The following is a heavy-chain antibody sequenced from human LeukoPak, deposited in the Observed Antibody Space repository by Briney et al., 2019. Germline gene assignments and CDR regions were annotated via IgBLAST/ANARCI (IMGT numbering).Heavy chain of an antibody. D-gene: IGHD4-11*01. Sequence: ASVKVSCKASGYTFTGYYMHWVRQAPGQGLEWMGRINPNSGGTNYAQKFQGRVTITTDESTSTAYMELSSLRSEDTAVYYCARDRHRDYSNPYYFDYWGQGTPVTVSS. CDR1: GYTFTGYY. V-gene: IGHV1-2*06. CDR3: ARDRHRDYSNPYYFDY. J-gene: IGHJ4*02. CDR2: INPNSGGT.